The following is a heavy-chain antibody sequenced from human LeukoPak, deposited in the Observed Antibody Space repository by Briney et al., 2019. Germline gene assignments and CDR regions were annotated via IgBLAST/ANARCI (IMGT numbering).Heavy chain of an antibody. V-gene: IGHV3-7*01. CDR3: ARLREIPVFGVVTKSTSYFDY. Sequence: GGSLRLSCAASGFTFTNYWMSWVRQAPGKGLELVANIKQDRSEKYYVDSVKGPFTISRDNAKNSLYLQMNSLRAEDTAVYYCARLREIPVFGVVTKSTSYFDYWGQGTLVTVSS. D-gene: IGHD3-3*01. CDR2: IKQDRSEK. J-gene: IGHJ4*02. CDR1: GFTFTNYW.